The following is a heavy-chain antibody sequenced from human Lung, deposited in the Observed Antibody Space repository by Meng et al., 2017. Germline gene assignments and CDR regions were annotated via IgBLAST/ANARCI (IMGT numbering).Heavy chain of an antibody. D-gene: IGHD1-7*01. CDR2: ISSSSSYI. CDR3: ARERGTSDY. Sequence: LGWPGGGRLQPGGALSLSCASLGSTFSSYSLTWVRQARGKGLEWVSSISSSSSYIYYADSVKGRFTISRDNAKNSLYLQMNSLRAEDTAVYYCARERGTSDYWGQGTLVTVSS. CDR1: GSTFSSYS. V-gene: IGHV3-21*01. J-gene: IGHJ4*02.